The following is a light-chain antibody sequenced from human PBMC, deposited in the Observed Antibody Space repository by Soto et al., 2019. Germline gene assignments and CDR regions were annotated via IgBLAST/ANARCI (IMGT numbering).Light chain of an antibody. CDR1: QSVSSY. Sequence: EIVLTKSPPTLSLSPGERATLSCRASQSVSSYLAWYQQKPGQAPRLLIYDASNRATGIPARFSGSGSGTDFTLTISSLEPEDFAVYYCQQRSNWPPTFGQGTKLEIK. J-gene: IGKJ2*01. V-gene: IGKV3-11*01. CDR3: QQRSNWPPT. CDR2: DAS.